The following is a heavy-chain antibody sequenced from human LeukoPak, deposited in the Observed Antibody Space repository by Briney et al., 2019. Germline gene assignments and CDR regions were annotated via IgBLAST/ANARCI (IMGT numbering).Heavy chain of an antibody. J-gene: IGHJ4*02. D-gene: IGHD3-3*01. CDR3: ARVRFLEWFHDY. V-gene: IGHV4-30-4*01. Sequence: SETLSLTCTVSGGSISSGGYYWSWIRQPPGKGLEWIGYIYYSGSTYYNPSLKSRVTISVDTSKNQFSLKLSSVTAADTAVYYCARVRFLEWFHDYWGQGTLVTVSS. CDR1: GGSISSGGYY. CDR2: IYYSGST.